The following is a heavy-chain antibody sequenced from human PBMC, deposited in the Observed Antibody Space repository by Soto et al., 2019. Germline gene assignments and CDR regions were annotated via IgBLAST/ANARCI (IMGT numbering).Heavy chain of an antibody. Sequence: EVQLVESGGGLVQPGGSLRLSCAASGFTFSSSWMSWVRQAPGKGLEWVANIKEDGSEEYYVDSVKGRCTISREHVKNPLYLQMNSLRAEDTAVYYCARNQWWEYGMDVWGQGTTVTVSS. CDR2: IKEDGSEE. CDR3: ARNQWWEYGMDV. CDR1: GFTFSSSW. D-gene: IGHD2-15*01. J-gene: IGHJ6*02. V-gene: IGHV3-7*01.